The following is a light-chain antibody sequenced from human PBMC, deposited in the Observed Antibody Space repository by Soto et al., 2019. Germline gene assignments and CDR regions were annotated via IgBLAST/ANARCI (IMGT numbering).Light chain of an antibody. CDR1: QAISNY. V-gene: IGKV1-27*01. CDR2: ATS. CDR3: QKYNTARWT. Sequence: DIQMTQSPSSLSASVGDRVTITCRASQAISNYLAWYQQKPGRVPELLIYATSTLQSGGPSRFSGSGSGTDFTLTISSLQPEDVATYYCQKYNTARWTFGQGTKVEIK. J-gene: IGKJ1*01.